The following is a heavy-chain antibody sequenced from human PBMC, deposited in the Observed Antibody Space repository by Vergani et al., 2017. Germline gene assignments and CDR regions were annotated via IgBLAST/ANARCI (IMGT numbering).Heavy chain of an antibody. CDR3: AHSSGYHNDAVDI. J-gene: IGHJ3*02. V-gene: IGHV3-53*02. D-gene: IGHD3-22*01. Sequence: EVQLVETGGGLIQLGGPLRPPCAAFGFTASSNYMSWVGLAPGKGLGWVSVIYGGGSTYYANSVKGRFTISRDNTKNTLYLQRNSLRAEDAAVYYCAHSSGYHNDAVDIWGQGTMVTVSS. CDR1: GFTASSNY. CDR2: IYGGGST.